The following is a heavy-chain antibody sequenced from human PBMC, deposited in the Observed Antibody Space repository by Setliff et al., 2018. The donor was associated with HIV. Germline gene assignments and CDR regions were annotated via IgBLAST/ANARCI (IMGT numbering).Heavy chain of an antibody. CDR2: IYNTGST. CDR3: ARLIHTGLLYFDF. J-gene: IGHJ4*02. D-gene: IGHD2-8*02. Sequence: SETLSLTCTVTGGSISSGGFYWTWIRQHPGKGLEWIGYIYNTGSTYHSPSLESRVTIPIDTSRDQFSLNLRSVTAADTAVYFCARLIHTGLLYFDFWGLGTLVTVSS. CDR1: GGSISSGGFY. V-gene: IGHV4-31*03.